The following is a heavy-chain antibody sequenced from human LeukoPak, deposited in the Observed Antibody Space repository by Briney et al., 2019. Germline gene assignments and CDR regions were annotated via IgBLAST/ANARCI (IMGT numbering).Heavy chain of an antibody. Sequence: GGSLRLSCAAAGFTFSSYAMSWVRQAPGKGLEWVSAISGSGGSTYYADSVKGRFTISRDNSKNTLYLQMNSLRAEDTAVYYCAKVASYDFWSGYRYFDYWGQGTLVTVSS. J-gene: IGHJ4*02. CDR3: AKVASYDFWSGYRYFDY. D-gene: IGHD3-3*01. CDR1: GFTFSSYA. CDR2: ISGSGGST. V-gene: IGHV3-23*01.